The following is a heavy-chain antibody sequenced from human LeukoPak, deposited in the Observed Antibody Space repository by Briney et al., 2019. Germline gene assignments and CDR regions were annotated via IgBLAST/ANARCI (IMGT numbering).Heavy chain of an antibody. Sequence: PSGTLSLTCAVSGGSLSSSNWWSWVRQPPGKGLEWIGEIYHSGSTNYKPTLKSGVTISVDKSKNQFSLKLSSVTAADTAVYYCARRLSNPYYYYMDVWGKGTTVTVSS. V-gene: IGHV4-4*02. J-gene: IGHJ6*03. CDR2: IYHSGST. CDR3: ARRLSNPYYYYMDV. D-gene: IGHD4-11*01. CDR1: GGSLSSSNW.